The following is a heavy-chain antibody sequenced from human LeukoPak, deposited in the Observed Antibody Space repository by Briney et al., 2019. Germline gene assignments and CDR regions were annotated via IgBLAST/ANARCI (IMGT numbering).Heavy chain of an antibody. CDR1: GGSLSDYY. J-gene: IGHJ5*02. D-gene: IGHD3-22*01. Sequence: PSETLSLTCAVYGGSLSDYYWSWIRQPPGKGLEWIGEINHSGSTNYNPSLKSRVTISVDTSKNQFSLKLSSVTAADTAVYYCARWSSNYYDTSSRRFDPWGQGTLVTVSS. V-gene: IGHV4-34*01. CDR2: INHSGST. CDR3: ARWSSNYYDTSSRRFDP.